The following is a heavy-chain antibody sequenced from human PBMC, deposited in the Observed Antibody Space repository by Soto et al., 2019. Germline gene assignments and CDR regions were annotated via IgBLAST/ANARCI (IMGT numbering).Heavy chain of an antibody. CDR3: ARDGYSYGPGQNYFDY. D-gene: IGHD5-18*01. Sequence: PGGSLRLSCAASGFTFDDYAMHWVRQAPGKGLEWVSGISWNSGSIGYADSVKGRFTISRDNAKNTLYLQMNSLRAEDTAVYYCARDGYSYGPGQNYFDYWGQGTLVTVSS. CDR2: ISWNSGSI. J-gene: IGHJ4*02. CDR1: GFTFDDYA. V-gene: IGHV3-9*01.